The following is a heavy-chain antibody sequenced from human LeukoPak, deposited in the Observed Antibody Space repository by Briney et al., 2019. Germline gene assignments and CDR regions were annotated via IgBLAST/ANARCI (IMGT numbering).Heavy chain of an antibody. V-gene: IGHV1-18*01. D-gene: IGHD2-2*01. Sequence: ASVKVSCKASGYTFTSYGISWVRQAPGQGLEWMGWISAYNGNTNYAQKLQGRVTMTTDTSTSTAYMELRSLRSDDTAVYYCARTRGRYCSSTSCPIDWFDPWGQGTLVTVSS. CDR1: GYTFTSYG. CDR3: ARTRGRYCSSTSCPIDWFDP. CDR2: ISAYNGNT. J-gene: IGHJ5*02.